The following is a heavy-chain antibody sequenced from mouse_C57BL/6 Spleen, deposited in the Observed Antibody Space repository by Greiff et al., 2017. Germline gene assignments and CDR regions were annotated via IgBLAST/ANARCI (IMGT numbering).Heavy chain of an antibody. V-gene: IGHV1-61*01. CDR1: GYTFTSYW. CDR3: ARGVYDGLPFAY. J-gene: IGHJ3*01. Sequence: QVQLQQPGAELVRPGSSVKLSCKASGYTFTSYWMDWVKQRPGQGLEWICNIYPSYSETPYNQQFKDKATLTGDKSSSTAYMQLSRLTSEDSAVYYCARGVYDGLPFAYWGQGTLVTVSA. CDR2: IYPSYSET. D-gene: IGHD2-3*01.